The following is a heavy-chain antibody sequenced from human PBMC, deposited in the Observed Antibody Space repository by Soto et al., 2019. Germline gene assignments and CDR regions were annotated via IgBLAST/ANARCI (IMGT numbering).Heavy chain of an antibody. V-gene: IGHV2-5*02. Sequence: SGPTLVKPTQTLTLTCTFSGFSLSTSGMGVGWIRQPPGKALEWLALIYWDDDKRYSPSLKSRLTITKDTSKNQVVLTMTNMDPVDTATYYCAHSPVVAAPTPRTGDEEYYYYYMDVWGKGTTVTVSS. D-gene: IGHD2-15*01. J-gene: IGHJ6*03. CDR2: IYWDDDK. CDR1: GFSLSTSGMG. CDR3: AHSPVVAAPTPRTGDEEYYYYYMDV.